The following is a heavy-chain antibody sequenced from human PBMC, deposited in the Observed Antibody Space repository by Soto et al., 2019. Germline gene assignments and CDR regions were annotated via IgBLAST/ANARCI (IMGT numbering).Heavy chain of an antibody. J-gene: IGHJ4*02. D-gene: IGHD2-15*01. V-gene: IGHV4-30-4*01. Sequence: SETLSLTCTVSGGTITSDDYHWTWIRQPPGKGLEWTGFIYYSGTYYNPSLRGRVTISVDTSKNEFSLKLSSVTAADTAVYYCARDLAYCASGSCYAKWGSWGQGTLVTVSS. CDR3: ARDLAYCASGSCYAKWGS. CDR1: GGTITSDDYH. CDR2: IYYSGT.